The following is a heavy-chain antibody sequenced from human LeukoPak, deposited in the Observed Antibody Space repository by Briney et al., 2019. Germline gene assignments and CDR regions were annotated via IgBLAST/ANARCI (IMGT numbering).Heavy chain of an antibody. V-gene: IGHV4-31*03. CDR3: AINSYDSSGWGWFDP. J-gene: IGHJ5*02. Sequence: SETLSLTCTVSGGSISSGGYYCSWIRQPPGKRLEWIGYIYYSGSTYYNPSLKSRVTISVDTSKNQFSLKLSSVTAADTAVYYCAINSYDSSGWGWFDPWGQGTLVTVSS. CDR2: IYYSGST. D-gene: IGHD3-22*01. CDR1: GGSISSGGYY.